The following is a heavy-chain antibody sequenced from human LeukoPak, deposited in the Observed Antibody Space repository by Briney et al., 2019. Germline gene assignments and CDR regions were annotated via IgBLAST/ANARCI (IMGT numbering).Heavy chain of an antibody. Sequence: PGGSLRLSCAPSGFTFSTSWMHWVRQAPGKGLVWVSRINSDGKSTNYADSVKGRFTISRDNAKNTLYLQMNSLRTEDTAVYYCVRDMGYYDKVWGQGTLVTVSS. CDR2: INSDGKST. CDR1: GFTFSTSW. CDR3: VRDMGYYDKV. V-gene: IGHV3-74*01. J-gene: IGHJ4*02. D-gene: IGHD3-22*01.